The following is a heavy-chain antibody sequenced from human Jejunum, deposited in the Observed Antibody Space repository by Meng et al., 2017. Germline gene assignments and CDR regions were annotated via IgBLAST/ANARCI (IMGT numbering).Heavy chain of an antibody. V-gene: IGHV3-23*04. J-gene: IGHJ4*02. CDR3: AKLVKS. D-gene: IGHD4-23*01. CDR1: GFSLSSSS. CDR2: ITGSAGST. Sequence: QRVGSGGGLVQPGGSLRRSCAASGFSLSSSSMSWVRQAPGKGLEWVSVITGSAGSTYYADSVEGRFTTSRDISKNTLYLQMNSLRAEDTAVYYCAKLVKSWGQGTLVTVSS.